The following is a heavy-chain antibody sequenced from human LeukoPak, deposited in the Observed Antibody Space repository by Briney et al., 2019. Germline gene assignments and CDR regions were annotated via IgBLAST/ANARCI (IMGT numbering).Heavy chain of an antibody. V-gene: IGHV3-64*01. D-gene: IGHD5-12*01. CDR2: ISSNGGST. CDR3: ARVLRDSGYDYEDY. Sequence: GGSLRLSCAASGFTFSSYAMHWVRQAPGKGLEYVSAISSNGGSTYYANSVKGRFTISRDNSKNTLSLQMGSLRAEDMAVYYCARVLRDSGYDYEDYWGQGTLVTVSS. J-gene: IGHJ4*02. CDR1: GFTFSSYA.